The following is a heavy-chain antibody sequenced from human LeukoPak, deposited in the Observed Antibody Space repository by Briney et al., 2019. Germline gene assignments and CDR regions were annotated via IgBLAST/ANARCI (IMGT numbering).Heavy chain of an antibody. CDR3: AREFPGPFYGMDV. J-gene: IGHJ6*02. CDR1: GGSISNYY. V-gene: IGHV4-59*01. D-gene: IGHD3-10*01. CDR2: IHSSGST. Sequence: SETLSLTCTVSGGSISNYYWSWIRQTPGKGLEWIGYIHSSGSTNNNPSLRSRVTISVDTSKNQFSLKLSSVTAADTAVYYCAREFPGPFYGMDVWGQGTTVTVSS.